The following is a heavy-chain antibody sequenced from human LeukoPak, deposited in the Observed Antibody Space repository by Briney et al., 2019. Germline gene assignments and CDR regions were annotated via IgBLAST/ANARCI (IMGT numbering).Heavy chain of an antibody. Sequence: PSETLSLTCTVSGGSISSYYWSWIRQPPGKGLEWIGYINYSGSTNYNPSLKSRVTISVDTSKNQFSLKLSSVTAADTAVYYCARASSSWHRPFDYWGQGTLVTVSS. CDR1: GGSISSYY. V-gene: IGHV4-59*01. J-gene: IGHJ4*02. CDR2: INYSGST. D-gene: IGHD6-13*01. CDR3: ARASSSWHRPFDY.